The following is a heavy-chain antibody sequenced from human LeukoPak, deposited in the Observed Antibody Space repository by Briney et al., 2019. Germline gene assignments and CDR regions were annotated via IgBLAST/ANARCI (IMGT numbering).Heavy chain of an antibody. V-gene: IGHV4-59*01. CDR1: GGSISSYY. Sequence: NPSETLSLTCTVSGGSISSYYWSWIRQPPGKGLEWIGYIYYSGSTNYNPSLKSRVTISVDTSKNQFSLKLSSATAADTAVYYCARRRDGYVDIWGQGTMVTVSS. CDR3: ARRRDGYVDI. CDR2: IYYSGST. J-gene: IGHJ3*02. D-gene: IGHD5-24*01.